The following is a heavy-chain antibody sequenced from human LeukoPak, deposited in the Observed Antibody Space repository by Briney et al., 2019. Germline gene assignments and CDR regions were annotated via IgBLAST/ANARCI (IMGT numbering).Heavy chain of an antibody. D-gene: IGHD2-2*01. J-gene: IGHJ5*02. CDR3: ARARGWAAASPINWFDP. CDR2: IIPIFGTA. CDR1: GYTFTSYG. V-gene: IGHV1-69*05. Sequence: SVKVSCKASGYTFTSYGISWVRQAPGQGLEWMGGIIPIFGTANYAQKFQGRVTITTDESTSTAYMELSSLRSEDTAVYYCARARGWAAASPINWFDPWGQGTLVTVSS.